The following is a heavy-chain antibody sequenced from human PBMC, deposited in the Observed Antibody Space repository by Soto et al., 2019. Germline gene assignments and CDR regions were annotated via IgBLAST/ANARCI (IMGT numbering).Heavy chain of an antibody. V-gene: IGHV3-33*01. CDR1: GFIFKNYG. J-gene: IGHJ4*02. CDR3: ARDPGQGEAIDY. CDR2: IWHDGKNY. Sequence: QVQLVESGGGVVQPGRSLRLSCEASGFIFKNYGMHWVRQAPGKGLEWVAVIWHDGKNYDYTDSVKGRVTDSRDNFKNTLDLQMDSLRAEDTAIYYCARDPGQGEAIDYWGQGALVTVSS.